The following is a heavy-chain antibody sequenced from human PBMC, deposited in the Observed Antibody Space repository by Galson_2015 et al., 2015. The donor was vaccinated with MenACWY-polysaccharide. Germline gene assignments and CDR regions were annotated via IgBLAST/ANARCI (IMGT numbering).Heavy chain of an antibody. CDR1: GFTVGSSA. D-gene: IGHD5-24*01. CDR3: AIVTEMASSRRPFDV. Sequence: SLRIACAASGFTVGSSAMGGVRQAPGQGLEWVASIGGSGLTTFYAASVTGRFTIPRDNAQNLLSLQMNSLRADDMARYFCAIVTEMASSRRPFDVWGHGTLVSVSS. J-gene: IGHJ4*01. CDR2: IGGSGLTT. V-gene: IGHV3-23*01.